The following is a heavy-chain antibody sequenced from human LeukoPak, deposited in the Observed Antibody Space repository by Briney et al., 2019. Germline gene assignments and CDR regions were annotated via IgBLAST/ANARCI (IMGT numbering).Heavy chain of an antibody. V-gene: IGHV5-10-1*01. CDR2: IDPSDAYT. CDR1: GYSFTSYW. Sequence: GESLKISWQGSGYSFTSYWINWVRQMPGKGLEGMGRIDPSDAYTKYSPSFQGHVTFSVDTSISTAYLQWSSLTASDTAMYYCAKGGLDPWGQGTLVTVSS. D-gene: IGHD3-16*01. CDR3: AKGGLDP. J-gene: IGHJ5*02.